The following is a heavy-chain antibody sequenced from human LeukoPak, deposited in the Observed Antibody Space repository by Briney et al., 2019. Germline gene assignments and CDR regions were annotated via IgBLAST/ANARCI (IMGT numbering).Heavy chain of an antibody. CDR1: GYTFTGYY. V-gene: IGHV1-2*06. CDR3: ARDLTKYCSSTSCYDFRFDP. Sequence: ASVKVSCKASGYTFTGYYMHWVRQAPGQGLEWMERINPNSGGTNYAQKFQGRVTMTRDTSISTAYMELSRLRSDDTAVYYCARDLTKYCSSTSCYDFRFDPWGQGTLVTVSS. D-gene: IGHD2-2*01. J-gene: IGHJ5*02. CDR2: INPNSGGT.